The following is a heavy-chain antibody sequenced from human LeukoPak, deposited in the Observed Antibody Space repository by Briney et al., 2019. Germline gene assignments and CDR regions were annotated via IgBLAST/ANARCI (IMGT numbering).Heavy chain of an antibody. Sequence: GGSLRLSCAASGFTFSSYSMNWVRQAPGKGLEWVSSISSSSSYIYYADSVKGRFTISRDNAKNSLYLQMNSLRAEDTAVYYCAREETESIVATIYYYGMDVWGQGTTVTVSS. CDR2: ISSSSSYI. D-gene: IGHD5-12*01. V-gene: IGHV3-21*01. J-gene: IGHJ6*02. CDR3: AREETESIVATIYYYGMDV. CDR1: GFTFSSYS.